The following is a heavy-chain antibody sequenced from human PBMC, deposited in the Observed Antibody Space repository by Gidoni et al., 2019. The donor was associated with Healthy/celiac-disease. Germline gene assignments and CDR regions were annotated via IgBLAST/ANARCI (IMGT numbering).Heavy chain of an antibody. J-gene: IGHJ4*02. D-gene: IGHD3-22*01. Sequence: QVQLQESAPGLSTPPQTLSLTCSVSGRSLSSGSYYCSWIRQPPGKGLEWIGYIYYSGSTYSNPALKSRVTISVDTSKNQYSLKLSSVTAADTAVYYCARDAGRFGDYYDSSGYYYFDYWGQGTLVTVSS. CDR1: GRSLSSGSYY. CDR2: IYYSGST. V-gene: IGHV4-30-4*01. CDR3: ARDAGRFGDYYDSSGYYYFDY.